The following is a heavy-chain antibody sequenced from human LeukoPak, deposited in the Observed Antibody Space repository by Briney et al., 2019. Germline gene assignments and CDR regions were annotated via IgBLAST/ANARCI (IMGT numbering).Heavy chain of an antibody. CDR1: GGSISSSSYY. J-gene: IGHJ5*02. CDR3: ASDRGDWNNWFDP. CDR2: IYYSGST. V-gene: IGHV4-39*07. Sequence: NASETLSLTCTVSGGSISSSSYYWGWIRQPPGKGLEWIGSIYYSGSTYYNPSLKSRVTISVDTSKNQFSLKLSSVTAADTAVYYCASDRGDWNNWFDPWGQGTLVTVSS. D-gene: IGHD2-21*02.